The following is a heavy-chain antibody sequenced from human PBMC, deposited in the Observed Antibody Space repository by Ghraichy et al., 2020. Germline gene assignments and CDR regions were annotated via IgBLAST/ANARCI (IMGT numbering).Heavy chain of an antibody. CDR3: ARRTLWFGAGVSRWFDP. CDR1: GGSFSGYY. Sequence: SQTLSLTCAVYGGSFSGYYWSWIRQPPGKGLEWIGEINHSGSTNYNPSLKSRVTISVDTSKNQFSLKLSSVTAADTAVYYCARRTLWFGAGVSRWFDPWGQGTLVTVSS. CDR2: INHSGST. J-gene: IGHJ5*02. D-gene: IGHD3-10*01. V-gene: IGHV4-34*01.